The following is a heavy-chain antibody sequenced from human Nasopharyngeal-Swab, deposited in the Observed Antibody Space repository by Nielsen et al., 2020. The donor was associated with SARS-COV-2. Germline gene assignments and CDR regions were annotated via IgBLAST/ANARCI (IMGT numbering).Heavy chain of an antibody. CDR1: GYTFTSYA. V-gene: IGHV1-3*01. CDR2: INAGNGNT. Sequence: ASVKVSCKASGYTFTSYAMHWVRQAPGQRLEWMGWINAGNGNTKYSQKFQGRVTITRDTSASTAYMELSSLRSEDTAVYYCATGRVKGIAYCGGDCYPIDYWGQGTLVTVSS. D-gene: IGHD2-21*02. J-gene: IGHJ4*02. CDR3: ATGRVKGIAYCGGDCYPIDY.